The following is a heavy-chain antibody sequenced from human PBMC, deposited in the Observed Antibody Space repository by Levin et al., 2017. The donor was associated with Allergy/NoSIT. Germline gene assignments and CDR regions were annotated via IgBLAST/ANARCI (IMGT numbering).Heavy chain of an antibody. J-gene: IGHJ4*02. CDR3: TTYSSSWYYFDY. CDR2: IKNKADGSTT. CDR1: GITFSNAW. Sequence: AGGSLRLSCAASGITFSNAWMSWARQAPGKGLEWVGRIKNKADGSTTEYAAPVKGRFTISRDDSKNTLYLQMNSLTTEDTAVNFCTTYSSSWYYFDYWGQGTLVTVSS. V-gene: IGHV3-15*01. D-gene: IGHD6-13*01.